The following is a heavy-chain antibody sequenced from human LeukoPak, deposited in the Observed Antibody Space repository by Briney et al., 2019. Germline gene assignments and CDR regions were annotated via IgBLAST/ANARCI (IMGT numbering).Heavy chain of an antibody. CDR3: ARQTRDYPFDY. V-gene: IGHV1-8*01. CDR1: GYTFSSYD. Sequence: GASVKVSCKASGYTFSSYDINWVRQATGQGLEWMGWMNPNSGNTGYAQKFQGRVTMTRSTSISTAYMELSSLRSEGTAVYYCARQTRDYPFDYWGQGTLVTVSS. D-gene: IGHD4-17*01. J-gene: IGHJ4*02. CDR2: MNPNSGNT.